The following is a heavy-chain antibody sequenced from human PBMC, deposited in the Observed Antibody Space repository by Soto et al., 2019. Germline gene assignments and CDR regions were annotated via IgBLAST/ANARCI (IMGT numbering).Heavy chain of an antibody. D-gene: IGHD5-12*01. CDR2: IVPIVDTS. Sequence: QVQLVQSGAEVRQPASSVKFSCKTSGGTFSSYAISWVRQAPGHGLEWMGGIVPIVDTSTYAQKFQSRVTITAAESTSTVYMELSSLRSDDTAVYYCVRVVAIPGYPDNWGQGTLVTVSS. J-gene: IGHJ4*02. CDR1: GGTFSSYA. V-gene: IGHV1-69*12. CDR3: VRVVAIPGYPDN.